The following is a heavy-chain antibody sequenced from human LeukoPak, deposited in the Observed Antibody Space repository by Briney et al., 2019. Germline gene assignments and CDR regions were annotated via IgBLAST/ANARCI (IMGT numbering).Heavy chain of an antibody. J-gene: IGHJ4*02. Sequence: PSGTLSLTCAVSGGSISSSNWWSWVRQPPGKGLEWIGEIYHSGSTNYNPSLKSRVTISVDKSKNQFSLKLSSVTAADTAVYYCARAHIIVGANPAFDYWGQGTLVTVSS. CDR2: IYHSGST. D-gene: IGHD1-26*01. CDR3: ARAHIIVGANPAFDY. V-gene: IGHV4-4*02. CDR1: GGSISSSNW.